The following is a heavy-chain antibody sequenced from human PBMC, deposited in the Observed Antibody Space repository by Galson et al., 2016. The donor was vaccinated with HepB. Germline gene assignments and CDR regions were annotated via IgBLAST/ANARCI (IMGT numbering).Heavy chain of an antibody. CDR2: ISSDGSKT. Sequence: CAASGFTSSSYWMHWARQAPGKGLVWVSRISSDGSKTTYADSVKGRFTISRDNAKNTLSLQMNSLRVEDTAVYYCHVWFGESRYGVDLWGQGTLVTVSP. V-gene: IGHV3-74*01. J-gene: IGHJ5*02. CDR1: GFTSSSYW. D-gene: IGHD3-10*01. CDR3: HVWFGESRYGVDL.